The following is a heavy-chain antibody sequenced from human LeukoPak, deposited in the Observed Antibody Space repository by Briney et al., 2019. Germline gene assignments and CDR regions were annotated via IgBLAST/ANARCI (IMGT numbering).Heavy chain of an antibody. J-gene: IGHJ4*02. Sequence: SETLSLTCDVYGGSLNNYYWSWIRQPPGKGLEWIGEVNHSGVTKYHPSLKSRVTISLDTSKNQFSLKLTSVTAADTAVFYCARGVHYDNSGYYHRGFDSWGQGTLVTVSS. CDR1: GGSLNNYY. CDR3: ARGVHYDNSGYYHRGFDS. V-gene: IGHV4-34*01. D-gene: IGHD3-22*01. CDR2: VNHSGVT.